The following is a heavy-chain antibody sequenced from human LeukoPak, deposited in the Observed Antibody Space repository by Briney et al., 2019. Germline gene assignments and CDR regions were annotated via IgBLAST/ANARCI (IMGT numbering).Heavy chain of an antibody. D-gene: IGHD6-19*01. CDR1: GFTFSSYG. V-gene: IGHV3-30*02. CDR3: ATGYSSGWYGRLDH. Sequence: PGGSLRLSCAASGFTFSSYGMHWVRQAPGKGLEWVAFIRYDGSNKYYADSVKARFTLSRDDSKNTMYLQMNTLRAEDTAVYYCATGYSSGWYGRLDHWGQGTLVTVSS. J-gene: IGHJ4*02. CDR2: IRYDGSNK.